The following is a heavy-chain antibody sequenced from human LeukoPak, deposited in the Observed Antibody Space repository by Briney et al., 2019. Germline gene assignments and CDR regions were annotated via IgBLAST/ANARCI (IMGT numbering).Heavy chain of an antibody. J-gene: IGHJ3*02. CDR2: IYSGTT. V-gene: IGHV3-53*01. Sequence: GGSLRLSCTVSGFTVSSNSMSWVRQAPGKGLEWVSFIYSGTTHYSDSVKGRFTISRDNSKNTLYLQMNSLRAEDTAVYYCARGRDGYNLVDAFDIWGQGIMVIVSS. CDR3: ARGRDGYNLVDAFDI. D-gene: IGHD5-24*01. CDR1: GFTVSSNS.